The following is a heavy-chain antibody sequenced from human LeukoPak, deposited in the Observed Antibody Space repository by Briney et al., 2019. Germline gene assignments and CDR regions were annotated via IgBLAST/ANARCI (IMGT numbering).Heavy chain of an antibody. CDR2: ISPYSGNT. V-gene: IGHV1-18*01. CDR1: GYTFHNYG. J-gene: IGHJ4*02. D-gene: IGHD6-13*01. Sequence: ASVKVSCKASGYTFHNYGISWVRQAPGQGLEWMGWISPYSGNTDYTERLQGRVTMTTDTSTTTAFMELRSLRSDDTAVYYCARTSGVSAAGSPYYFYYWGQGTLVTVSS. CDR3: ARTSGVSAAGSPYYFYY.